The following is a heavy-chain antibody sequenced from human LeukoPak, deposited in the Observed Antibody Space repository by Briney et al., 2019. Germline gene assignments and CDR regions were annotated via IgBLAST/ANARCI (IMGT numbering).Heavy chain of an antibody. Sequence: SETLSLLHTVSGGSISSSSHYWGWIRQPPGKGLEWIGSIYYSGSPYYNPSRKSRVTISVDTSKNQFSLKLSSVTAADTAVYYCARHLIWGDYATIDAFDIWGQGTMVTVSS. J-gene: IGHJ3*02. CDR1: GGSISSSSHY. CDR2: IYYSGSP. CDR3: ARHLIWGDYATIDAFDI. V-gene: IGHV4-39*01. D-gene: IGHD4-17*01.